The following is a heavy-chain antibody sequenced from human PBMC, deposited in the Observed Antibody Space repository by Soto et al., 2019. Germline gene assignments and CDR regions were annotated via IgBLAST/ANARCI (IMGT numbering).Heavy chain of an antibody. D-gene: IGHD2-15*01. CDR2: IYYSGST. CDR3: ARDSGRQEVVTPIYYFDY. J-gene: IGHJ4*02. Sequence: PSETLSLTCTVSGGSISSGGYYWNWIRQHPGKGLEWIGYIYYSGSTYYNPSLKSRVTISVDTSKNQFSLKLSSVTAADTAVYYCARDSGRQEVVTPIYYFDYWGQGTLVTVSS. V-gene: IGHV4-31*03. CDR1: GGSISSGGYY.